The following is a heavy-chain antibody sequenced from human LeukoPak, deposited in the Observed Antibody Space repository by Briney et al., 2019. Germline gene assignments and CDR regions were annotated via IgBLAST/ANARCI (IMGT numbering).Heavy chain of an antibody. Sequence: PGGSLRLSCAASGFTFSSYSMNWVRQAPGKGLEWVSSISSSSSYIYYADSVKGRFTISRDNAKNSLYLQMNSLRAEDTAVYYCAARRGGYYDSSGYYYPFDYWGPGTLVTVSS. D-gene: IGHD3-22*01. V-gene: IGHV3-21*01. CDR2: ISSSSSYI. CDR1: GFTFSSYS. J-gene: IGHJ4*02. CDR3: AARRGGYYDSSGYYYPFDY.